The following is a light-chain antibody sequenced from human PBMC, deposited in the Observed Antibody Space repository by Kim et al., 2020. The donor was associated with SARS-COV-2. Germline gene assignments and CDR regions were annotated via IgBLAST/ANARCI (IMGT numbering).Light chain of an antibody. CDR3: QQYHNLPFA. CDR1: QDISNS. J-gene: IGKJ3*01. Sequence: DIQMTQSPSSLSASVGDRVTITCQASQDISNSLDWFQQKPGKAPRLLIFDASHLETGVPSRFSGSGSGTDFSLTISSLKPEDFGTYYCQQYHNLPFAFGPGTKVDIK. V-gene: IGKV1-33*01. CDR2: DAS.